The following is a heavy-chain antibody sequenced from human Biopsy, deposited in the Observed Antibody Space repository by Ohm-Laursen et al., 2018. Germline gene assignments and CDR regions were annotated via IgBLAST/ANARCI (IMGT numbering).Heavy chain of an antibody. V-gene: IGHV4-61*01. CDR1: GDSLTSGPEN. CDR2: IYSGGNT. J-gene: IGHJ4*02. CDR3: ARGRRTSGWSYFDN. D-gene: IGHD6-19*01. Sequence: SDTLSLTCTVSGDSLTSGPENWSWIRQSPGQGLEYIGFIYSGGNTNYNPSLKNRVTMSGDTSKIQFYLKLYSVTAADTAVYYCARGRRTSGWSYFDNWGQGALVIVSP.